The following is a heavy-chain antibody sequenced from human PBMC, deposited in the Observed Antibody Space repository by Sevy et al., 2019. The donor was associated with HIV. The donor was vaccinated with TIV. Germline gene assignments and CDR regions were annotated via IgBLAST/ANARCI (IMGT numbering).Heavy chain of an antibody. Sequence: GGSLRLSCEASGFTFTPYWMTWVRQAPGKGLEWVANIRPDGSDKYYVDSVKGRFTISRDNAKNSLYLQMNSLRADDTATYYCAGGEGLDRWGQGALVTVSS. D-gene: IGHD1-26*01. V-gene: IGHV3-7*01. CDR3: AGGEGLDR. CDR2: IRPDGSDK. J-gene: IGHJ5*02. CDR1: GFTFTPYW.